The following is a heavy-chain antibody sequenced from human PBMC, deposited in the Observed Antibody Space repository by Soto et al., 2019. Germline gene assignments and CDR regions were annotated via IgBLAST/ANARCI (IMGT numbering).Heavy chain of an antibody. CDR2: IYPGDSDT. V-gene: IGHV5-51*01. CDR3: ARSRLSVVVVAATDAFDI. Sequence: GESLKISCKGSGYXFTSYWIGWVRQMPGKGLEWMGIIYPGDSDTRYSPSFQGQVTISADKSISTAYLQWSSLKASDTAMYYCARSRLSVVVVAATDAFDIWGQGTMVTVSS. D-gene: IGHD2-15*01. J-gene: IGHJ3*02. CDR1: GYXFTSYW.